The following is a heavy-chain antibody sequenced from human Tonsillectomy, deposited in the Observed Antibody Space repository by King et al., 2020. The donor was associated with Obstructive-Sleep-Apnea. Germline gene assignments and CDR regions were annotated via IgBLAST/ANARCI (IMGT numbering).Heavy chain of an antibody. CDR2: INHSGST. J-gene: IGHJ5*02. CDR1: GGSFSDYY. D-gene: IGHD6-13*01. Sequence: VQLQQWGAGLLKPSETLSLTCGVFGGSFSDYYWSWIRQPPGKGLEWMGEINHSGSTNYNPSLKSRVTISVDTTKNQFSLQLSSVTAADTAVYYCARGSGAAAVNWFDPWGQGTLVTVSS. CDR3: ARGSGAAAVNWFDP. V-gene: IGHV4-34*01.